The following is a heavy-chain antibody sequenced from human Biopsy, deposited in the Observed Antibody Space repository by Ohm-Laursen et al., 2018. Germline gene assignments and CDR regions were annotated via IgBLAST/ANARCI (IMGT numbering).Heavy chain of an antibody. D-gene: IGHD3-3*01. CDR2: VYYSGTT. CDR1: GGSITSRTHY. J-gene: IGHJ5*02. V-gene: IGHV4-39*01. CDR3: ARHDLSDFWSGYPNFFER. Sequence: GTLSLTCTLSGGSITSRTHYWGWIRQTPGKGLEWIGTVYYSGTTYDNPSLKNRVIISVDTSKNQFSLSLKTVTAADTAVYYCARHDLSDFWSGYPNFFERWGQGTLVTVSS.